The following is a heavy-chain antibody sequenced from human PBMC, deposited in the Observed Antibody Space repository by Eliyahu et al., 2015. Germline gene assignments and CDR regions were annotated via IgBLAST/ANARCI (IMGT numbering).Heavy chain of an antibody. D-gene: IGHD2-15*01. CDR3: ARGIDWEPLPSPFDI. J-gene: IGHJ3*02. CDR2: VSNDGRKK. V-gene: IGHV3-30*01. Sequence: QXQLVQSGGGVVQPGKSLRLSCTGAGFRFSNPDIYWVRQAPGQGLQWVAVVSNDGRKKYYEESMRGRFTISGDTFEGTVHLEMNNLRPEDTAVYYCARGIDWEPLPSPFDIWGQGTMVTVSS. CDR1: GFRFSNPD.